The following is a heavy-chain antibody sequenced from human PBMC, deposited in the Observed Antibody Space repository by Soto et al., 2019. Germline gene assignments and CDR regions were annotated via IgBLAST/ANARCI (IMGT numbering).Heavy chain of an antibody. CDR3: ARAGSGSYYDFIWFDP. D-gene: IGHD1-26*01. CDR1: GGSISSYY. V-gene: IGHV4-59*01. J-gene: IGHJ5*02. Sequence: SETLSLTCTFSGGSISSYYWCWIRQPPGKGLEWIGHIYYSGSTNYNPSLKSRVTISIDTSKRQFSLNLRSVTAADTAVYYCARAGSGSYYDFIWFDPWGQGKVVTVSS. CDR2: IYYSGST.